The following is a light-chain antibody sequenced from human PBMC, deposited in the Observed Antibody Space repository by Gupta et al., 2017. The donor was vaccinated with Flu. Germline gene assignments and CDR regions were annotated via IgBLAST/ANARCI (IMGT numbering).Light chain of an antibody. Sequence: QSALTQPASVSGSPGQSSTISCTGSSSDLGRYNYVSWYQHHPGKAPKVIIYEVSNRPSGVSDRFSGSKSGSTASLTIFGLQAEDEADYYCSSYTTSSSRIFGGGTKVTVL. CDR2: EVS. J-gene: IGLJ2*01. CDR3: SSYTTSSSRI. V-gene: IGLV2-14*01. CDR1: SSDLGRYNY.